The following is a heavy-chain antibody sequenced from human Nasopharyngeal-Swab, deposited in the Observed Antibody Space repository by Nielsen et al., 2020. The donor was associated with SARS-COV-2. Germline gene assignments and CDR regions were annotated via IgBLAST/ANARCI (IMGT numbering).Heavy chain of an antibody. CDR2: ISYDGSNK. Sequence: SAASGITFSSYAMHWVRQAPGKGLEWVAVISYDGSNKYYADSVKGRFTISRDNSKNTLYLQMNSLRAEDTAVYYCARGTTVTYCDYWGQGTLVTVSS. CDR1: GITFSSYA. V-gene: IGHV3-30*04. CDR3: ARGTTVTYCDY. J-gene: IGHJ4*02. D-gene: IGHD4-17*01.